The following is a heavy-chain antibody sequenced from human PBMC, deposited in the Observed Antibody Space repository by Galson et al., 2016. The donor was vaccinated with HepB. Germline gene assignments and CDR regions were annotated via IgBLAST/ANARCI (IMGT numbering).Heavy chain of an antibody. CDR3: ARDPPGGGA. D-gene: IGHD4/OR15-4a*01. J-gene: IGHJ4*02. CDR2: IYSGGSI. Sequence: SLRLSCAASGVTVGNHYMNWVRQAPGKGLEWVPLIYSGGSIEYADSVRGRFTISRDSSTNTLYLQMNSLRAEDTAVYYCARDPPGGGAWGQGTLVTVSS. V-gene: IGHV3-66*01. CDR1: GVTVGNHY.